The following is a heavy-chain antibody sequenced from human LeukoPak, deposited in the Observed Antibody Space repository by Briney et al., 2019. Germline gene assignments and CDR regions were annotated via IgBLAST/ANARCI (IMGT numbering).Heavy chain of an antibody. D-gene: IGHD3-16*01. V-gene: IGHV3-7*01. CDR3: ARYYDGAGQDDCFDY. CDR1: GFTFSSYW. Sequence: PGGSLRLSCVASGFTFSSYWMIWVRQAPGKGPEWVANIKRDGSEKYYVDSVKGRFTISRDNAKSSLYLQMSILRAEDTAVYYCARYYDGAGQDDCFDYWGQGTLVTVSS. CDR2: IKRDGSEK. J-gene: IGHJ4*02.